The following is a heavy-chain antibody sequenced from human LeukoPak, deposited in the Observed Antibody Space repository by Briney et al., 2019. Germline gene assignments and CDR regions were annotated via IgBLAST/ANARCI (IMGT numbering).Heavy chain of an antibody. D-gene: IGHD3-22*01. J-gene: IGHJ4*02. CDR1: GFTFSSYS. V-gene: IGHV3-21*01. CDR2: ISSSSSYK. CDR3: AREGSGYFPYFDY. Sequence: GGSLRLSCAASGFTFSSYSMNWVRQAPGKGLEWVSSISSSSSYKYYADSVKGRFTISRDNAKNSLYLQMNSLRAEDTAVYYCAREGSGYFPYFDYWGQGTLVTVSS.